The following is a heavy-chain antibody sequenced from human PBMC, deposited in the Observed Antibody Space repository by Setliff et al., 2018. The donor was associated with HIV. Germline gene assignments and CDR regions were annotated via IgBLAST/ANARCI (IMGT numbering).Heavy chain of an antibody. D-gene: IGHD6-19*01. J-gene: IGHJ4*02. Sequence: ASVKVSCKASGYTFTRYDINWVRQATGQGLEWMGWMNPNSGNTGYAQKFQGRVTMTRNTSISTAYMELSSLRSEDTAVYFCAREGEGNGWARLDYWGQGTLVTVSS. CDR3: AREGEGNGWARLDY. CDR2: MNPNSGNT. CDR1: GYTFTRYD. V-gene: IGHV1-8*01.